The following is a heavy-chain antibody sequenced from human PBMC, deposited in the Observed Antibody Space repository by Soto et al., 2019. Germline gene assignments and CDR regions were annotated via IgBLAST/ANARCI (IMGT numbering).Heavy chain of an antibody. J-gene: IGHJ6*02. CDR2: IWYDGSNK. V-gene: IGHV3-33*01. D-gene: IGHD3-10*01. CDR1: GFTFSSYG. CDR3: TSEQDGWRNYSTPSYYYYGMDV. Sequence: QVQLVESGGGVVQPGRSLRLSCAASGFTFSSYGMHWVRQAPGKGLEWVAVIWYDGSNKYYADSVKGRFTISRDNSKNTQYQKMNRMGAENTAEYYWTSEQDGWRNYSTPSYYYYGMDVWGQGTTVTVSS.